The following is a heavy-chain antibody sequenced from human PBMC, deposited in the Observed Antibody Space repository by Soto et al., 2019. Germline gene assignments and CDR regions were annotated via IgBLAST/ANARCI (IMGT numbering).Heavy chain of an antibody. Sequence: PSETLSLTCTVSGGSISSYYWSWIRQPPGKGLEWIGYIYYSGSTNYNPSLKSRVTISVDTSKNQFSLKLSSVTAADTAVYYCARWNMAVALDYWGQGTLVTVSS. CDR2: IYYSGST. V-gene: IGHV4-59*01. CDR1: GGSISSYY. J-gene: IGHJ4*02. D-gene: IGHD6-19*01. CDR3: ARWNMAVALDY.